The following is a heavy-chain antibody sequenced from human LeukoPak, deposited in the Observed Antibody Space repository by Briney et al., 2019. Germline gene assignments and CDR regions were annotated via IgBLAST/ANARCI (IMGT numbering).Heavy chain of an antibody. D-gene: IGHD1-1*01. V-gene: IGHV5-51*01. J-gene: IGHJ6*02. CDR3: ARQNNWNGKPWYYYYGMDV. Sequence: GESLKISCKGSGYSFTSYRIGWVRQMPGKGLEWMGIIYPGDSDTRYSPSFQGQVTISADKSISTAYLQWSSLKASDTAMYYCARQNNWNGKPWYYYYGMDVWGQGTTVTVSS. CDR2: IYPGDSDT. CDR1: GYSFTSYR.